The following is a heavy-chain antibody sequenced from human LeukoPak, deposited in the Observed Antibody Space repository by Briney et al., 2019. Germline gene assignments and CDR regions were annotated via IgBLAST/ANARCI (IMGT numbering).Heavy chain of an antibody. CDR3: ARSEHSSSSFDY. J-gene: IGHJ4*02. D-gene: IGHD6-6*01. Sequence: KAGGSLRLSCAASGFTFSSYAMSWVRQAPGKGLEWVSYISSSSTHIYYADSVKGRFTISRDNARNSLYLQMNSLRAEDTAIYYCARSEHSSSSFDYWGRGTLVTVSS. CDR1: GFTFSSYA. CDR2: ISSSSTHI. V-gene: IGHV3-21*01.